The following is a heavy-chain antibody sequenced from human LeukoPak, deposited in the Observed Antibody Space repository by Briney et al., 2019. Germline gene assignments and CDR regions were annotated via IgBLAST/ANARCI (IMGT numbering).Heavy chain of an antibody. V-gene: IGHV4-31*11. CDR1: GGSFSGYY. Sequence: SETLSLTCAVYGGSFSGYYWSWIRQHPGKGLEWIGYIYYSGSTYYNPSLKSRVTISVDTSKNQFSLKLSSVTAADTAVYYCARDGYDLVTFDIWGQGTMVTVSS. J-gene: IGHJ3*02. D-gene: IGHD3-9*01. CDR3: ARDGYDLVTFDI. CDR2: IYYSGST.